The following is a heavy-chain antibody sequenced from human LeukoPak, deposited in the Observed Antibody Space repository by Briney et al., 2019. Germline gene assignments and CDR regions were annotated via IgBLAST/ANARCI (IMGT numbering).Heavy chain of an antibody. J-gene: IGHJ4*02. CDR2: IYYNGST. D-gene: IGHD3-10*01. CDR1: ADSINSYY. Sequence: SETLSLTCTVSADSINSYYWSWVRQPPGKGLEWIGYIYYNGSTSYNPSLKSRVTFSVDTSKAQISLRLTSVTAADTAVYYCARHGGLLWFGDDLNSILGWGQGTLVTVSS. CDR3: ARHGGLLWFGDDLNSILG. V-gene: IGHV4-59*08.